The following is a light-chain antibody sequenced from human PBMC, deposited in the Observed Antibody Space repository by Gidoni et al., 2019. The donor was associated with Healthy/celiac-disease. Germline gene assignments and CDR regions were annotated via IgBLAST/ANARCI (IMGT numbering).Light chain of an antibody. CDR2: DTS. V-gene: IGKV1-5*01. CDR1: QSISSW. J-gene: IGKJ1*01. CDR3: QQYSSYPWG. Sequence: DIQMTQSPSTLSASVGDRVTITCRASQSISSWLAWYQQKPGKAPKLLIYDTSSLESGVPSRFSGSGSGTEFTLTISSLQPDDFATYYCQQYSSYPWGFGKGTKVEIK.